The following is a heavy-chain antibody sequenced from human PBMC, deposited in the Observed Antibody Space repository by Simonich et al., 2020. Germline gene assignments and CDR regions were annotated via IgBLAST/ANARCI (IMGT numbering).Heavy chain of an antibody. CDR1: GYTFTSYD. J-gene: IGHJ4*02. D-gene: IGHD2-15*01. CDR3: ARGRGGMSRGYVDY. Sequence: QVQLVQSGAEVKKPGASVKVSCKASGYTFTSYDINWVRQSTGQGLEWMGWMNPNMVNTGYAQKFQGRVTITRNTSISTAYMELRSLGSEDTAGYYCARGRGGMSRGYVDYWGQGTLVTVSS. CDR2: MNPNMVNT. V-gene: IGHV1-8*03.